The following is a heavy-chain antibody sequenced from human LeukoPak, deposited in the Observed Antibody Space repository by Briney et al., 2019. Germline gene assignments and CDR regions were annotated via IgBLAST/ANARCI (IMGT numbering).Heavy chain of an antibody. D-gene: IGHD1-14*01. Sequence: GGSLRLSCAASGFTLSSYSMNWVRQAPGKGLEWVSSISSGNSYIYYADSVKGRFTISRDSAKNSLYLQMNSLRAEDTAVYYCARETRNGKPDFDYWGQGTLVTVSS. CDR3: ARETRNGKPDFDY. CDR2: ISSGNSYI. V-gene: IGHV3-21*01. J-gene: IGHJ4*02. CDR1: GFTLSSYS.